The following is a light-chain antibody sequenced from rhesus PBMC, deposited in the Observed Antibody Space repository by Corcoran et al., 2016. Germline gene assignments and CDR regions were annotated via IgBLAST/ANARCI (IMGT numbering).Light chain of an antibody. V-gene: IGKV1-25*01. CDR3: QHYYSTPWT. CDR1: QGITND. J-gene: IGKJ1*01. Sequence: DIQMTQSPSSLSASVGDRVTITCRASQGITNDLAWYQQKPGETPKLLIYEASSLQSGIPSRFSGSGSGTEITLTVISLQPEDFATYYCQHYYSTPWTFCQGTKVEIK. CDR2: EAS.